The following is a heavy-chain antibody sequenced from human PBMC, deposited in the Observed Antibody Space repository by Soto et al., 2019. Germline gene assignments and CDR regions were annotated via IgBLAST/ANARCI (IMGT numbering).Heavy chain of an antibody. D-gene: IGHD4-17*01. J-gene: IGHJ2*01. CDR2: IIPIFGTA. Sequence: QVQLVQSGAEVKKPGSSVKVSCKASGGTFSSYAISWVRQAPGQGLEWMGGIIPIFGTANYAQKFQGRVTMTAAESTSTAYMELSSRRSEDTAVYYCARHTTVTPWTGYFDLWGRGTLVTVSS. CDR1: GGTFSSYA. V-gene: IGHV1-69*01. CDR3: ARHTTVTPWTGYFDL.